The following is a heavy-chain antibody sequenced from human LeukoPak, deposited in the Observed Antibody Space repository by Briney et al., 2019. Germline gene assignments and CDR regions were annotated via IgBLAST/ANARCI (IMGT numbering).Heavy chain of an antibody. J-gene: IGHJ3*02. CDR1: GYTFIDYY. CDR2: INPKGGST. CDR3: VRVTGVGWGDTFDI. Sequence: ASVKVSCKASGYTFIDYYIHWVRQAPGQGLECFGLINPKGGSTRYAQRFQDRVTMTRDASISTAYMELSSLRSDDTAVYYCVRVTGVGWGDTFDIWGQGTLVTVSS. D-gene: IGHD3-10*01. V-gene: IGHV1-2*02.